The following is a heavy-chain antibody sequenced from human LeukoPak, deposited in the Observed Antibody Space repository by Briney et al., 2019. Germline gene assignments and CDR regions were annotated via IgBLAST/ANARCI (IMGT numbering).Heavy chain of an antibody. D-gene: IGHD5-18*01. V-gene: IGHV3-7*01. CDR2: IKQDGSEK. CDR3: AREGRTWIQLWGYGDYAHYFDY. CDR1: GFTFSSYW. Sequence: GGSMRLSCAASGFTFSSYWMSWVRQAPGKGLEWVANIKQDGSEKYYVDSVKGRFTISRDNAKNSLYLQMNSLRAEDTAVYYCAREGRTWIQLWGYGDYAHYFDYWGQGTLVTVSS. J-gene: IGHJ4*02.